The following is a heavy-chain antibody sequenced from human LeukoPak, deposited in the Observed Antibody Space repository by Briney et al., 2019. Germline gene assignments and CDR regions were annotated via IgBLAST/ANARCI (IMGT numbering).Heavy chain of an antibody. V-gene: IGHV1-8*01. D-gene: IGHD6-13*01. CDR1: GYTFTSYD. J-gene: IGHJ3*02. CDR3: ARGNLFYSSSWYEDAFDI. Sequence: GASLKLSCKASGYTFTSYDINWVRQATGQGLEWMGWMNPNSGNTGYAQKLQGRVSMTGNTSISTAYMELSSLRSEDTAVYYCARGNLFYSSSWYEDAFDIWGQGTMVTVSS. CDR2: MNPNSGNT.